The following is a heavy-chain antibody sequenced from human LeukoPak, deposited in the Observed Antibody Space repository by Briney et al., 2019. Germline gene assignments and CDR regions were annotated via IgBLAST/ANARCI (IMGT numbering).Heavy chain of an antibody. CDR1: GYTFTSYG. Sequence: ASVKVSCKASGYTFTSYGISWVRQAPGQGLEWMGWISAYRGNTNYAQKVKGRVTMTTDTSTSTAYMELRNLRSDDTAVYYCARDWDYSREYDVFDIWGQGTMVTVSS. CDR3: ARDWDYSREYDVFDI. J-gene: IGHJ3*02. D-gene: IGHD6-13*01. V-gene: IGHV1-18*01. CDR2: ISAYRGNT.